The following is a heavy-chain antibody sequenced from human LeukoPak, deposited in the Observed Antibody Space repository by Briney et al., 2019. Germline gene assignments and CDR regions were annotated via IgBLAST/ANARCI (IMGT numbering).Heavy chain of an antibody. J-gene: IGHJ2*01. CDR1: GYTFTSYY. D-gene: IGHD2-15*01. CDR3: ARVVWDCSGGSCYSEATRQGDWYFDL. Sequence: ASVKVSCKASGYTFTSYYMHWVRHAPGQGLERMGIINPSGGSTSNAQKFQGRVTMTRDTSTRTVYMELSSLRSEDTAVYYCARVVWDCSGGSCYSEATRQGDWYFDLWGRGTLVTVSS. V-gene: IGHV1-46*01. CDR2: INPSGGST.